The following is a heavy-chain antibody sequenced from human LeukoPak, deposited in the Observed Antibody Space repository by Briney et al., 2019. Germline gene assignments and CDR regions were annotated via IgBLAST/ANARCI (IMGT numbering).Heavy chain of an antibody. CDR3: ARLIPEAAGKGCWFEP. CDR1: GGSISSYY. D-gene: IGHD6-13*01. V-gene: IGHV4-59*08. J-gene: IGHJ5*02. CDR2: IYYSGST. Sequence: PSETLSLTCTVSGGSISSYYWSWLRQPPGKGLEWIGYIYYSGSTNYNPSLKSRVTISVDTSKNQFSLKLSSVTAADTAVYYCARLIPEAAGKGCWFEPWGQGTLVTVSS.